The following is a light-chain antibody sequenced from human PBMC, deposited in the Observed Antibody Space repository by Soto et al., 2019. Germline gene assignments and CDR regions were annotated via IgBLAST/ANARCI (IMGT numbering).Light chain of an antibody. CDR3: SSYTSSSTLLYV. CDR1: SSDVGGYNY. J-gene: IGLJ1*01. V-gene: IGLV2-14*01. Sequence: QSPLTQPASVSGAPGQSITISCTGTSSDVGGYNYVSWYQQHPGKAPILMIYDVSNRPSGVSNRFSGSKSGNTASLTISGLQAEDEADYYCSSYTSSSTLLYVFGTGTKLTVL. CDR2: DVS.